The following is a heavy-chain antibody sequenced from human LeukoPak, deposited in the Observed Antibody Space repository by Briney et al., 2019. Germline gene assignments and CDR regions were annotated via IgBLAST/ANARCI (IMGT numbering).Heavy chain of an antibody. D-gene: IGHD3-22*01. Sequence: GRSLRLSCAASGFTFGSYAMSWVRQAPGKGLEWVSFISPNADRTSKADSVEGRFTISRDNPRNTLYLQMNSLRDDDTAVYYCAIMHGYYDGSGYWVQWGQGTLVTASS. CDR3: AIMHGYYDGSGYWVQ. J-gene: IGHJ4*02. CDR2: ISPNADRT. V-gene: IGHV3-23*01. CDR1: GFTFGSYA.